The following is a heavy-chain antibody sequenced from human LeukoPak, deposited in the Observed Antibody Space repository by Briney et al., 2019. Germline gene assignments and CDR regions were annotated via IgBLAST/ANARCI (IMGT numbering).Heavy chain of an antibody. CDR1: GFSFSSHW. V-gene: IGHV3-30-3*01. CDR3: ASPPGDGYNAIDY. D-gene: IGHD5-24*01. Sequence: AGGSLRLSCEGSGFSFSSHWMSWVRQAPGKGLEWVAVISYDGSNKYYADSVKGRFTISRDNSKNTLYLQMNSLRAEDTAVYYCASPPGDGYNAIDYWGQGTLVTVSS. CDR2: ISYDGSNK. J-gene: IGHJ4*02.